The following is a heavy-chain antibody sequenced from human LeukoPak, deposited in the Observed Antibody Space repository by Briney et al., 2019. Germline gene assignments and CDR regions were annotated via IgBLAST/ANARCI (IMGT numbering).Heavy chain of an antibody. CDR2: IYYSGST. V-gene: IGHV4-31*03. Sequence: SETLSLTCTVSGGSISSGGYYWSWIRQHPGKGLEWIGYIYYSGSTYYNPSLKSRVTISVDTSKNQFSLKLSSVTAADTAVYYCARVTNSEWLRYPPNGWFDPWGRGTLVTVSS. CDR1: GGSISSGGYY. J-gene: IGHJ5*02. CDR3: ARVTNSEWLRYPPNGWFDP. D-gene: IGHD5-12*01.